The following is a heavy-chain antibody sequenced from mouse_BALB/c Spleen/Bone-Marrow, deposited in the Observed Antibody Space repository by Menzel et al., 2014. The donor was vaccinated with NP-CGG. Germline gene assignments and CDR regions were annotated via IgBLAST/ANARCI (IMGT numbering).Heavy chain of an antibody. J-gene: IGHJ4*01. V-gene: IGHV3-2*02. Sequence: EVKLAESGPGLVKPSQSLSLTCTVTGYSITSDYAWNWIRQFPGNKLEWMGYISYGGSTSYNPSLKSRISITRDTSKNQFFLQLNSVTTEDTATYYCARKALYYAMDYWGQGTSVTVSS. CDR1: GYSITSDYA. CDR2: ISYGGST. CDR3: ARKALYYAMDY.